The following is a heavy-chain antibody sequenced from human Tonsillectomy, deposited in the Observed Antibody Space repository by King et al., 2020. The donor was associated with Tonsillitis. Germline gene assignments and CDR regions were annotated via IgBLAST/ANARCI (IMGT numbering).Heavy chain of an antibody. J-gene: IGHJ2*01. CDR1: GFTFSGYW. D-gene: IGHD2-21*02. CDR2: INSVGSST. V-gene: IGHV3-74*01. CDR3: ARQHCGGDFLSWYFAL. Sequence: VQLVESGGGLVQPGGSLRLSCAASGFTFSGYWMHWVRQAPGKGLVWVSRINSVGSSTTYADSVKGRFTISRDNAKNTLYLQMNSLRAEDTAVYYCARQHCGGDFLSWYFALWGRGTLVTVSS.